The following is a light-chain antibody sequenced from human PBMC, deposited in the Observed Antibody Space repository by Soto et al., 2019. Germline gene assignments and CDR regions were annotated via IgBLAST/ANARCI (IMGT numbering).Light chain of an antibody. J-gene: IGLJ2*01. Sequence: QSVLTQPPSVSGAPGQRVTISCTGSTSNIGAGYNVHWYQQLPGTAPKLLIHGNSNRPTGVPDRFSGSKSGTSASLAITGLQAEDEAVYYCQSYDTSLTVIFGGGTTLTVL. V-gene: IGLV1-40*01. CDR1: TSNIGAGYN. CDR3: QSYDTSLTVI. CDR2: GNS.